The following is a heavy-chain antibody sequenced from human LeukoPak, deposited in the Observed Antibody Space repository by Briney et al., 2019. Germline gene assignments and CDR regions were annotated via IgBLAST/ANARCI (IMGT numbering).Heavy chain of an antibody. CDR3: ARVNRGITGTVDY. J-gene: IGHJ4*02. CDR2: INPNSGGT. Sequence: ASVKVSCKASGYTFTGYYMHWARQAPGQGLDWMGRINPNSGGTNYAQKFQGRVTMTRDTSISTAYMELSRLRSDDTAVYYCARVNRGITGTVDYWGQGTLVTVSS. CDR1: GYTFTGYY. D-gene: IGHD1-20*01. V-gene: IGHV1-2*06.